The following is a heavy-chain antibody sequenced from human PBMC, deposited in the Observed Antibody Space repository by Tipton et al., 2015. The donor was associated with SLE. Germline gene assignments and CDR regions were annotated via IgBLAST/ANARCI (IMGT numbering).Heavy chain of an antibody. Sequence: TLSPTCTVSGGSISSHYWSWIRQPPGKGLEWIGHIYTSGSTNYNPSLKSRVTIAVDTSKNQFSLKLSSVTAADTAVYYCARGFQCWGQGTLVTVSS. V-gene: IGHV4-4*08. CDR3: ARGFQC. CDR1: GGSISSHY. D-gene: IGHD6-19*01. CDR2: IYTSGST. J-gene: IGHJ4*02.